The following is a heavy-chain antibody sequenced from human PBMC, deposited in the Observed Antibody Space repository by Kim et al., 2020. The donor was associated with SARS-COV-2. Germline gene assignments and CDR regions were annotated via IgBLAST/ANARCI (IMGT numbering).Heavy chain of an antibody. CDR2: IIPIFGTA. J-gene: IGHJ6*02. Sequence: SVKVSCKASGGTFSSYAISWVRQAPGQGLEWMGGIIPIFGTANYAQKFQGRVTITADESTSTAYMELSSLRSEDTAVYYCARTGPSPMVRGVIPFNYYYYYGMDVWGQGTTVTVSS. D-gene: IGHD3-10*01. CDR1: GGTFSSYA. CDR3: ARTGPSPMVRGVIPFNYYYYYGMDV. V-gene: IGHV1-69*13.